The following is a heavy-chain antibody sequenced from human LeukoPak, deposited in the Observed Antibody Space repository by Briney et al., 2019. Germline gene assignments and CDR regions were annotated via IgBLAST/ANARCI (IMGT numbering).Heavy chain of an antibody. CDR1: GFTLSNYA. D-gene: IGHD4-23*01. V-gene: IGHV3-23*01. CDR2: ISGSGGST. J-gene: IGHJ6*03. CDR3: AKDRVKADYYYYYMDV. Sequence: PGGSLRLSCAASGFTLSNYAMTWVRQAPGKGLEWVSGISGSGGSTYYADSVKGRFTISRDNSRNTLYLQMNSLRADDTAVYYCAKDRVKADYYYYYMDVWGKGTTVTVSS.